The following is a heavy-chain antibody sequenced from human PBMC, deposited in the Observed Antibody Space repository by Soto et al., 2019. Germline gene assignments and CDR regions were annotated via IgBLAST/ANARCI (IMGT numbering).Heavy chain of an antibody. V-gene: IGHV4-59*01. CDR3: ARDRDSSSYFNWFDP. Sequence: LSLTCTVSGGSISSYYWSWIRQPPGKGLEWIGYIYYSGSTNYNPSLKSRVTISVDTSKNQFSLKLSSVTAADTAVYYCARDRDSSSYFNWFDPWGQGTLVTVSS. J-gene: IGHJ5*02. CDR2: IYYSGST. D-gene: IGHD6-13*01. CDR1: GGSISSYY.